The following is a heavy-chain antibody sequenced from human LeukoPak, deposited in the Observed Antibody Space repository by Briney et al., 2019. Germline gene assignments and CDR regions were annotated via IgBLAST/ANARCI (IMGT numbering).Heavy chain of an antibody. Sequence: ASVKVSCKASGYTFTSYDINWVRQAPGQGLEWMGWINPNSGGTNYAQKFQGRVTMTRDTSISTAYMELSRLRSDDTAVYYCARDQIGYDFWSGYFASWSKNWFDPWGQGTLVTVSS. D-gene: IGHD3-3*01. CDR3: ARDQIGYDFWSGYFASWSKNWFDP. J-gene: IGHJ5*02. CDR1: GYTFTSYD. V-gene: IGHV1-2*02. CDR2: INPNSGGT.